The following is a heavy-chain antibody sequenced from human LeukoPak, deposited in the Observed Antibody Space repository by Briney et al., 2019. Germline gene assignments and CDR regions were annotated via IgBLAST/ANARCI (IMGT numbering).Heavy chain of an antibody. CDR3: ARALYDSSGKYYFDY. D-gene: IGHD3-22*01. V-gene: IGHV4-59*08. CDR1: GGSISSYY. CDR2: IYYSGGT. J-gene: IGHJ4*02. Sequence: PSETLSLTCTVSGGSISSYYWSWIRQPPGKGLEWIGYIYYSGGTNYNPSLKSRVTISVDTSKNQFSLKLSSVTAADTAVYYCARALYDSSGKYYFDYWGQGTLVTVSS.